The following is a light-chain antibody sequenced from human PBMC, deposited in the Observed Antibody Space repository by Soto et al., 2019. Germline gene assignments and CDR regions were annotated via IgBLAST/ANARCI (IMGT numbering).Light chain of an antibody. CDR1: QSIKSRY. J-gene: IGKJ2*01. CDR3: QQYGGALPYT. V-gene: IGKV3-20*01. Sequence: EIVLTQSPGTLSLSPGERATLSCMASQSIKSRYLAWYQQTPGQAPRLLVYGSSNRATGIPDRFTGSGSGTDFTLTISGLEPEDFAVYYCQQYGGALPYTFGQGTKLEIK. CDR2: GSS.